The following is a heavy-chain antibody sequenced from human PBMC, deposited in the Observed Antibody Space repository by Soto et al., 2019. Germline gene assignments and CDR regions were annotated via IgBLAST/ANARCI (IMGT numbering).Heavy chain of an antibody. D-gene: IGHD3-22*01. V-gene: IGHV2-5*02. CDR2: IYWDDDK. J-gene: IGHJ5*02. CDR1: GFSLSTSGVG. Sequence: QITLKESGPTLVKPTQTLTLTCTFSGFSLSTSGVGVGWIRQPPGKALEWLALIYWDDDKRYSPSLKSRLTITKDTTKNQVVLTMTNMDPVDTATYYCAHRTGPNDSSGYYRRNWFDPWGQGTLVTVSS. CDR3: AHRTGPNDSSGYYRRNWFDP.